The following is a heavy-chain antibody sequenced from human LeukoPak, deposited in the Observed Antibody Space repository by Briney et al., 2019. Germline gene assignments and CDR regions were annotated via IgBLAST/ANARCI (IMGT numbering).Heavy chain of an antibody. V-gene: IGHV1-2*02. CDR3: ARDPQTADWFDP. CDR1: GYTFTGCC. Sequence: ASVKVSCKASGYTFTGCCIHWVRQAPGQGLEWMGWINPNSGDTNYAQKFQGRVTMTRDTSISTAYMELSRLTSDDTAVYYCARDPQTADWFDPWGQGTLVTVSS. D-gene: IGHD2-21*02. J-gene: IGHJ5*02. CDR2: INPNSGDT.